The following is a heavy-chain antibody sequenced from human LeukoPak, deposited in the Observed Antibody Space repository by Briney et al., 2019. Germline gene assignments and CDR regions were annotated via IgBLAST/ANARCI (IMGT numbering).Heavy chain of an antibody. Sequence: GESLKISCKGSGYSFTNFWIGWVRQMPGKGLEWMGVISPGDSGIRYSPSFQGQVTISVDKSISTAYPQWSSLKASDSAMYYCAAGGASAPWGQGTLVTVSS. V-gene: IGHV5-51*01. J-gene: IGHJ5*02. CDR2: ISPGDSGI. CDR3: AAGGASAP. D-gene: IGHD3-16*01. CDR1: GYSFTNFW.